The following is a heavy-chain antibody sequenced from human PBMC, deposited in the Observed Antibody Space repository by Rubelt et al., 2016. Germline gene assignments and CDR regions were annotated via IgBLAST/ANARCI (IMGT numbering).Heavy chain of an antibody. CDR3: AKDLMLAAAPPSDY. J-gene: IGHJ4*02. Sequence: EVQLLESGGGLVQPGGSLRLSCAAAGFTFSSYAMSWVRQGPGKGLEWVSAISGSGGTTYYADSVKGRFTISRDNSKNTLYLQMNSLRAEDTALYYCAKDLMLAAAPPSDYWGQGTLVTVSS. V-gene: IGHV3-23*01. CDR2: ISGSGGTT. D-gene: IGHD6-13*01. CDR1: GFTFSSYA.